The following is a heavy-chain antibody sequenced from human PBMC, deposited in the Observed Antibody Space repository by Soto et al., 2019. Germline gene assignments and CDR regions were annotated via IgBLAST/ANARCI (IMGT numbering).Heavy chain of an antibody. CDR2: FFIGGNT. V-gene: IGHV4-39*07. D-gene: IGHD2-8*02. CDR1: GGSITGGSISSTTYY. J-gene: IGHJ4*02. CDR3: ALFFSAGAFDDD. Sequence: SETLSLTCTVSGGSITGGSISSTTYYWGWMRQPPGKGLEWIASFFIGGNTYYNPSLKSRVTTSVDTSKNQFSLKLSSVTAADTAVYYCALFFSAGAFDDDWGQGTLVTVDS.